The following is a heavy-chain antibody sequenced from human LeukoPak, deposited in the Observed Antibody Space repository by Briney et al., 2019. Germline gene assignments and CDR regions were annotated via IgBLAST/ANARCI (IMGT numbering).Heavy chain of an antibody. D-gene: IGHD3-10*01. CDR3: ARDSQLLRVQGVNNYYYYYGMDV. CDR2: IIPIFGTA. V-gene: IGHV1-69*01. CDR1: GGTFSSYA. J-gene: IGHJ6*02. Sequence: ASVKVSCKASGGTFSSYAISWVRQAPGQGLEWMGGIIPIFGTANYAQKFQGRVTITADESTSTAYMELSSLRSEDTAVYYCARDSQLLRVQGVNNYYYYYGMDVWGQGTTVTVSS.